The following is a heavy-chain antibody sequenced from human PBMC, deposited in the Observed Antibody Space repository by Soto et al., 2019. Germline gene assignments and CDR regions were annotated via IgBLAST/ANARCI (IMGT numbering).Heavy chain of an antibody. V-gene: IGHV3-33*01. CDR2: IWNAGNNK. Sequence: GGSLRLSCAASGFTFSSHAMNWVRQAPGKGLEWVALIWNAGNNKYYADAGSVKGRFTISRDNSRNTLYLEINNARADDTAVYYCVRDPDYSNFGYFDSWGQGILVTVSS. J-gene: IGHJ4*02. CDR1: GFTFSSHA. D-gene: IGHD4-4*01. CDR3: VRDPDYSNFGYFDS.